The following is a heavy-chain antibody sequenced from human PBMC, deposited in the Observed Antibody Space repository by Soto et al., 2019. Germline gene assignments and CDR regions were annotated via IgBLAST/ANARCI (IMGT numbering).Heavy chain of an antibody. CDR2: IYYSGST. CDR3: ASGITMVRGVINYYGMDV. J-gene: IGHJ6*02. V-gene: IGHV4-39*01. Sequence: SETLSLTCTGSGGSMSSSSHDWGWIRQPPGKGLEWIGSIYYSGSTYYNPSLKSRVTISVDTSKNQFSLKLSSVTAADTAVYYCASGITMVRGVINYYGMDVWGQGTTVTVSS. CDR1: GGSMSSSSHD. D-gene: IGHD3-10*01.